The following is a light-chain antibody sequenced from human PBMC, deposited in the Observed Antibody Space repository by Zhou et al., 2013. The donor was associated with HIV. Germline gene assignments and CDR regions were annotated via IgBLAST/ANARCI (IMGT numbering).Light chain of an antibody. CDR2: MTS. CDR3: QQYGSSSGWT. J-gene: IGKJ1*01. CDR1: QNIGNK. Sequence: EIEMTQSPGTLSVSPGERITLSCRASQNIGNKLAWYRQKPGQAPRLLIYMTSNRASGIPDRFSGGGSGADFTLTISRLEPEDFAVYYCQQYGSSSGWTFGQGTKVEVK. V-gene: IGKV3-20*01.